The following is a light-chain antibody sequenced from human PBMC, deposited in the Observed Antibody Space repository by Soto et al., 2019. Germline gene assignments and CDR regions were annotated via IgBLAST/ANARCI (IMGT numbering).Light chain of an antibody. CDR3: QQLNNFPRT. V-gene: IGKV1-9*01. Sequence: DIQLTQSQSFLSASVGDRVTITSRASQGISSYLAWYQQRPGKAPKLLMYGASTLQSGVPSRFGGSASGTTFNLTINLLQPEDFATYYCQQLNNFPRTFGQGTKVE. CDR1: QGISSY. CDR2: GAS. J-gene: IGKJ1*01.